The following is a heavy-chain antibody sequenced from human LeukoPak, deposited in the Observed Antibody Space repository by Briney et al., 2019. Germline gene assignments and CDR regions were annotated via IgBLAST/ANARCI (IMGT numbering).Heavy chain of an antibody. CDR3: ARGKYTSSGYYYWYFDL. CDR2: MNPNSGNT. J-gene: IGHJ2*01. Sequence: ASVKVSCKASGYTFTSYDINWVRQATGQGLEWMGWMNPNSGNTGYAQKFQGRVTMTRNTSISTAYMELSSLRSDDTAVYYCARGKYTSSGYYYWYFDLWGRGTLVTVSS. D-gene: IGHD3-22*01. CDR1: GYTFTSYD. V-gene: IGHV1-8*01.